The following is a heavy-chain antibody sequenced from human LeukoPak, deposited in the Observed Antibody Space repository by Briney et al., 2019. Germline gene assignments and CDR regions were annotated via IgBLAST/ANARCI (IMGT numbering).Heavy chain of an antibody. Sequence: PGGSLRLSCAASGFTFSRYWMHWVRQAPGKGLVWVSRIHSDGSSTDYADAVKGRFTISRDNAKNTLYLQMNSLRAEDTAMYYCARPGYCNSITCYYYFDSWGQGTLVTVSS. V-gene: IGHV3-74*01. D-gene: IGHD2-2*01. CDR1: GFTFSRYW. CDR3: ARPGYCNSITCYYYFDS. J-gene: IGHJ4*02. CDR2: IHSDGSST.